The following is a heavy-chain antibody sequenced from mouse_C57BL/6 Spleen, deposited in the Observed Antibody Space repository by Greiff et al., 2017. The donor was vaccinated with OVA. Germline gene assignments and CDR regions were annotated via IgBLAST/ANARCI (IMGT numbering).Heavy chain of an antibody. CDR1: GYTFTSYW. D-gene: IGHD1-1*01. J-gene: IGHJ3*01. CDR3: ARETTVVARGFAY. V-gene: IGHV1-53*01. CDR2: INPSNGGT. Sequence: QVHVKQPGTELVKPGASVKLSCKASGYTFTSYWMHWVKQRPGQGLEWIGNINPSNGGTNYNEKFKSKATLTVDKASSTAYMQLSSLTSEDSAVYYCARETTVVARGFAYWGQGTLVTVSA.